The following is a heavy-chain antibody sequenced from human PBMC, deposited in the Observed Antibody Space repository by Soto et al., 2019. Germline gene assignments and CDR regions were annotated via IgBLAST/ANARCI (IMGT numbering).Heavy chain of an antibody. Sequence: ASVKVSCKASGYTFTGYYMHWVRQAPGQGLEWMGWINPNSGGTNYAQKFQGRVTMTRDTSISTAYMELSRLRSDDTAVYYCAWADFWSGYHRFDPWGQGTLVTVSS. CDR1: GYTFTGYY. V-gene: IGHV1-2*02. D-gene: IGHD3-3*01. CDR2: INPNSGGT. J-gene: IGHJ5*02. CDR3: AWADFWSGYHRFDP.